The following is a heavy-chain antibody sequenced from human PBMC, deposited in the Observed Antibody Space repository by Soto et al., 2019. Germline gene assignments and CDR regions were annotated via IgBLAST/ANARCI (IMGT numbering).Heavy chain of an antibody. CDR3: ARRRFGELLSEFDFDY. CDR1: SGSISSSNW. D-gene: IGHD3-10*01. V-gene: IGHV4-4*02. Sequence: QVQLQESGPGLVKPSGTLSLTCAVSSGSISSSNWWSWVRQPPGKGLERIGEIYHSGSTNYNPSLESRVTISVDKSKNQFSLKLSLVAAADTAVYYCARRRFGELLSEFDFDYWGQGTLVTVSS. CDR2: IYHSGST. J-gene: IGHJ4*02.